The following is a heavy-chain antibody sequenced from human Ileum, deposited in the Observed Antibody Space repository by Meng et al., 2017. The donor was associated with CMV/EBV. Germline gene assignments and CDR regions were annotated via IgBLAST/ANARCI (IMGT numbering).Heavy chain of an antibody. CDR1: GFTFSNHW. Sequence: GGSLRLSCVASGFTFSNHWMFWVRQAPGKGLEWVVNIKQDSSQKHYVAAVQGRFTISRDNAKNSVFLQMSSLRVEDTAVYYCVSGADFWNGFSGHWGRGTLVTVSS. CDR3: VSGADFWNGFSGH. V-gene: IGHV3-7*01. D-gene: IGHD3-3*01. J-gene: IGHJ4*02. CDR2: IKQDSSQK.